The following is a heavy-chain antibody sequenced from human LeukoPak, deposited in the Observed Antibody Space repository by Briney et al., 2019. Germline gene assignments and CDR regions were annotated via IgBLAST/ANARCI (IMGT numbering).Heavy chain of an antibody. V-gene: IGHV3-7*01. CDR3: ARSDIPDY. CDR2: IKQDGSEK. Sequence: PGGSLRLSCAASGFTFSDYYMSWIRQAPGKGLEWVANIKQDGSEKYYVDSVKGRFTISRDNAKNSLYLQMNSLRAEDTAVYYCARSDIPDYWGQGTLVTVSS. D-gene: IGHD3-9*01. CDR1: GFTFSDYY. J-gene: IGHJ4*02.